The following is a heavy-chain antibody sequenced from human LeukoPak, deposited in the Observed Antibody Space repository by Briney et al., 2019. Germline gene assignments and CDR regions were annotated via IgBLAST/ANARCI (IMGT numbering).Heavy chain of an antibody. D-gene: IGHD3-10*01. CDR3: ARAFGSGSYSF. Sequence: GGSLRLSCAASGFTFSSYEMNWVRQAPGKGLEWVSYFSSSGSTKYYADSVKGRITISRDNAKKSMYLQMNSLRAEDTAVYYCARAFGSGSYSFWGQGTLVSVSS. CDR2: FSSSGSTK. V-gene: IGHV3-48*03. CDR1: GFTFSSYE. J-gene: IGHJ4*02.